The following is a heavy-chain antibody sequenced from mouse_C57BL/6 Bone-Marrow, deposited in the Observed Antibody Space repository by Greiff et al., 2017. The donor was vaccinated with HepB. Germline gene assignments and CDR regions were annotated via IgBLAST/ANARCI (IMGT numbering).Heavy chain of an antibody. CDR2: IDPSDSYT. Sequence: VQLQQPGAELVKPGASVKLSCKASGYTFTSYWMQWVKQRPGQGLEWIGEIDPSDSYTNYNQKFKGKATWTVDTSSRAAVMQLSSLTSEDSAVYYCARGDYYGSSSSLYWYFEVWGTGTTVTVSS. J-gene: IGHJ1*03. CDR1: GYTFTSYW. D-gene: IGHD1-1*01. CDR3: ARGDYYGSSSSLYWYFEV. V-gene: IGHV1-50*01.